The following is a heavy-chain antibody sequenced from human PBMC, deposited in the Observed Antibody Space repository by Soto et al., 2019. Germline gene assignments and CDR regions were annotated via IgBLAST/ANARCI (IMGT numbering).Heavy chain of an antibody. CDR1: VGSVRSDNYY. CDR3: ATRTVFRPLDC. CDR2: ISYSGST. J-gene: IGHJ4*02. Sequence: XTLSLPFPVSVGSVRSDNYYWIWIRQPPGKGLECIGYISYSGSTNYNPSLKSRVTISVDTSKNHFSLKLSSVTAADTAVYYCATRTVFRPLDCWGQGTLVSVSS. V-gene: IGHV4-61*03.